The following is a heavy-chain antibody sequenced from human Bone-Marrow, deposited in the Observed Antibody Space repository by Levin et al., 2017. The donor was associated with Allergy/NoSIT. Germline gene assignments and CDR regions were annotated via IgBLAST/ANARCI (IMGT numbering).Heavy chain of an antibody. V-gene: IGHV1-69*06. Sequence: ASVKVSCKASGGTFSRYSISWVRQAPGQGLEWMGGITPIFGTTNYAQKFRDRVTITADKSTSTAYMALISLRSEDTAVYFCAADRVGISLLFDYWGQGTLVTVSS. CDR1: GGTFSRYS. CDR3: AADRVGISLLFDY. CDR2: ITPIFGTT. J-gene: IGHJ4*02. D-gene: IGHD5-12*01.